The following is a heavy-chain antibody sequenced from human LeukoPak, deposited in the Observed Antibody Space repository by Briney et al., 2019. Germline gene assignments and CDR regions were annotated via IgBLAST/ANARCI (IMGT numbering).Heavy chain of an antibody. D-gene: IGHD3-10*01. V-gene: IGHV2-70*11. CDR2: IDWGGDE. CDR1: GFSLGTSGGC. J-gene: IGHJ6*02. Sequence: SGPTVVKPTPPLSLTGALSGFSLGTSGGCGSWVRQPPGKALEWLARIDWGGDEYYSTSLNTTLTLSKDTSKNPVVLTMTHMDPMDTATYYCARISPDYGSGRTYSSYYSAMDVWGQGTTGTVSS. CDR3: ARISPDYGSGRTYSSYYSAMDV.